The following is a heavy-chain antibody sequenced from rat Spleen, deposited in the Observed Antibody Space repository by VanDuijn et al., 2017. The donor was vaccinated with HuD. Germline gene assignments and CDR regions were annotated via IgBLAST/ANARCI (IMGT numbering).Heavy chain of an antibody. CDR1: GFTFSSYW. CDR2: INSGGGRT. V-gene: IGHV5-58*01. Sequence: EVQLVESGGGLVQPGRSLKLSCVASGFTFSSYWMYWVRQAPGKGLEWVSSINSGGGRTYYPDSVKGRFTISRDNAENTVYLQMNSLRSEDTATYYCAVSGYGYWGQGVMVTVSS. J-gene: IGHJ2*01. CDR3: AVSGYGY. D-gene: IGHD4-3*01.